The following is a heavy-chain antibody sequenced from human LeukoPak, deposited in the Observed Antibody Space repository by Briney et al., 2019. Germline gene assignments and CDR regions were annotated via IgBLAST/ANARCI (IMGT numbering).Heavy chain of an antibody. J-gene: IGHJ5*02. CDR1: GYTFTGHY. D-gene: IGHD3-3*01. V-gene: IGHV1-2*02. CDR2: VNPNNGGT. Sequence: GASVKVSCKASGYTFTGHYMHWVRQAPGQGLEWMGWVNPNNGGTSYAQKFQGRVSMTRDTSINTAYMELSRLTSDDTAVYYCARLFLEWSQNHDPWGQGTLVTVSS. CDR3: ARLFLEWSQNHDP.